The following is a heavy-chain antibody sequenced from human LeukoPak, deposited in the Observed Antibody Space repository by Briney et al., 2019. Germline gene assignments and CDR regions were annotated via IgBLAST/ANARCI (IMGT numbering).Heavy chain of an antibody. CDR2: IHYSGST. J-gene: IGHJ4*02. CDR3: ARSLTNSFDY. V-gene: IGHV4-31*03. D-gene: IGHD4-11*01. CDR1: SGSFSSGGYY. Sequence: SETLSLTCTVSSGSFSSGGYYWRWLRQHPGKGLEWIGYIHYSGSTYYNPSLKSRVTISVDTSKKQFSLKMNSVTAADTAVYYCARSLTNSFDYWGEGTLVTVSS.